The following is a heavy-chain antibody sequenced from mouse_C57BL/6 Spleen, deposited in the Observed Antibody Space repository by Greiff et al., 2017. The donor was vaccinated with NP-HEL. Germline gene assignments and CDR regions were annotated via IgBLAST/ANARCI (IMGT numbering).Heavy chain of an antibody. CDR2: IDPETGGT. J-gene: IGHJ4*01. CDR3: TRITTVVERGAMDY. CDR1: GYTFTDYE. D-gene: IGHD1-1*01. V-gene: IGHV1-15*01. Sequence: QVQLQQSGAELVRPGASVTLSCKASGYTFTDYEMHWVKQTPVHGLAWIGAIDPETGGTAYNQKFKGKAILTADKSSSTAYMELRSLTSEDSAVYYCTRITTVVERGAMDYWGQGTSVTVSS.